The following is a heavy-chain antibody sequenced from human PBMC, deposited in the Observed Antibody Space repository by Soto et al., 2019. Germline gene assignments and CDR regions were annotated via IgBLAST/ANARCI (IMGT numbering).Heavy chain of an antibody. CDR2: INHSGST. J-gene: IGHJ4*02. Sequence: QVQLQQWGAGLLKPSETLSLTCAVYGGSFSGYYWSWIRQPPGKGLEWIGEINHSGSTNYNPSLTSRVTPSEDTSQSPSSLKLSAVTAADTAVYYCARGGYCSSTSCYRGKFDYWGQGTLVTVSS. D-gene: IGHD2-2*01. V-gene: IGHV4-34*01. CDR1: GGSFSGYY. CDR3: ARGGYCSSTSCYRGKFDY.